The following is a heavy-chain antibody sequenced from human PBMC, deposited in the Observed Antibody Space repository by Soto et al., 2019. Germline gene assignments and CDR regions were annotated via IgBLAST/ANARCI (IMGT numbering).Heavy chain of an antibody. CDR1: GFTFSSYA. J-gene: IGHJ4*02. Sequence: QVQLVESGGGVVQPGRSLRLSCAASGFTFSSYAMHWVRQAPGKGLVWVSFISYDGSNKYYADSVKGRFTISRDNSKNTLYLQMNSLRAEDTAVYYCARDRSMIVVVPGYWGQGTLVTVAS. CDR3: ARDRSMIVVVPGY. V-gene: IGHV3-30-3*01. CDR2: ISYDGSNK. D-gene: IGHD3-22*01.